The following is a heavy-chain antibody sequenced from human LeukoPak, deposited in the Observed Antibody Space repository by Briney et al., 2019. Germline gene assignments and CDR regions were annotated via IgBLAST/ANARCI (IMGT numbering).Heavy chain of an antibody. CDR2: INHSGST. Sequence: SETLSLTCAVYGGSFSGYYWSWIRQPPGKGLEWIGEINHSGSTYYNPSLRSRVTISVDTSKNQFSLKLSSVTAADTAVYYCARDSGYDPGWFDPWGQGTLVTVSS. CDR3: ARDSGYDPGWFDP. J-gene: IGHJ5*02. CDR1: GGSFSGYY. V-gene: IGHV4-34*01. D-gene: IGHD5-12*01.